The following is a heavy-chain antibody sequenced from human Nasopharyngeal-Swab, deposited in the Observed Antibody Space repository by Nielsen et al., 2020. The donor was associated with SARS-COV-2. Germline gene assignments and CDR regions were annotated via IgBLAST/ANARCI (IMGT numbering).Heavy chain of an antibody. Sequence: WVRQAPGQGLEWMGWMNPNSGNTGYAQKFQGRVTMTRNTSISTAYMELSSLRSVDTAVYYCARGFIVATIFHYYYYMDVWGKGTTVTVSS. D-gene: IGHD5-12*01. CDR2: MNPNSGNT. J-gene: IGHJ6*03. CDR3: ARGFIVATIFHYYYYMDV. V-gene: IGHV1-8*01.